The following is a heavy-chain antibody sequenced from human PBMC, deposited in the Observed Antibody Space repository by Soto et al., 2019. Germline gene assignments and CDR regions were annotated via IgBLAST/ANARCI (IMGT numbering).Heavy chain of an antibody. D-gene: IGHD3-22*01. J-gene: IGHJ2*01. CDR2: ISGSGGST. CDR3: AKDGRDYYDSSGYSLDWYFDL. Sequence: EVQLVESGGGLVQPGGSLRLSCAASGFTFSSYAMSWVRQAPGKGLEWVSAISGSGGSTYYADSVKGRFTISRDNSKNTLYLQMNSLRAEDTAVYYCAKDGRDYYDSSGYSLDWYFDLWGRGTLVTVSS. CDR1: GFTFSSYA. V-gene: IGHV3-23*04.